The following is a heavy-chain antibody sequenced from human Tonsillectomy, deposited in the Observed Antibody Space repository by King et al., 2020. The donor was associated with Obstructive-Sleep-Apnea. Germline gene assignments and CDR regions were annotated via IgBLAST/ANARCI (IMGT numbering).Heavy chain of an antibody. Sequence: LQLQESGPGLVKPSETLSLTCTVSGGSISSSSYYWGWIRQPPGKGLEWIGSIYYSGSTYYNPSLKSRVTISVDTSKNQFSLKLSSVTAADTVVYYCARGRDADFDYWGQGTLVTVSS. CDR1: GGSISSSSYY. J-gene: IGHJ4*02. CDR3: ARGRDADFDY. V-gene: IGHV4-39*07. CDR2: IYYSGST. D-gene: IGHD3-10*01.